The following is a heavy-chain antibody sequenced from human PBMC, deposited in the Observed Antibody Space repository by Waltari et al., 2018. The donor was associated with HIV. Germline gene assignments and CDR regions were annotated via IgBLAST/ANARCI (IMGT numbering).Heavy chain of an antibody. D-gene: IGHD3-9*01. V-gene: IGHV4-4*02. CDR2: IYHSGNT. J-gene: IGHJ2*01. Sequence: QAQLQESGPGLVKPSGTLSLTCPVSGGSIISPYCWTWVRQPPGKGLEWLGEIYHSGNTNYNPSLRSRLFITVDKPNDQFSLEMTSVSAGDTAVYYCARLASTGYYNGGYFDLWGRGTLVSVSP. CDR1: GGSIISPYC. CDR3: ARLASTGYYNGGYFDL.